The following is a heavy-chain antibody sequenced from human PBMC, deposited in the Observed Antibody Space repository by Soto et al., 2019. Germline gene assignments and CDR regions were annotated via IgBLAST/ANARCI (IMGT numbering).Heavy chain of an antibody. CDR3: ARVEMATISRFVLNY. V-gene: IGHV4-34*01. Sequence: SETLSLTCAVYGGSFSGYYWSWIRQPPGKGLEWIGEINHSGSTNYNPSLKSRVTISVDTSKNQFSLKLSSVTAADTAVYYCARVEMATISRFVLNYWGQGTLVTVSS. CDR1: GGSFSGYY. J-gene: IGHJ4*02. CDR2: INHSGST. D-gene: IGHD5-12*01.